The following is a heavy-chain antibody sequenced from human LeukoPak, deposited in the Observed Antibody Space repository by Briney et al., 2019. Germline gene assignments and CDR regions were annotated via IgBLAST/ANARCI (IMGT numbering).Heavy chain of an antibody. CDR1: GFTFSSYA. V-gene: IGHV3-30*04. J-gene: IGHJ3*02. CDR2: ISYDGTNK. CDR3: ARSNYYDSRSWGFDI. D-gene: IGHD3-22*01. Sequence: PGGSLRLSCAASGFTFSSYAMHWVRQAPGKGLEWVTIISYDGTNKYYADSVKGLFTISRDNSKNTLFLQMNSLRAEDTAVYYCARSNYYDSRSWGFDIWGQGTMVTVSS.